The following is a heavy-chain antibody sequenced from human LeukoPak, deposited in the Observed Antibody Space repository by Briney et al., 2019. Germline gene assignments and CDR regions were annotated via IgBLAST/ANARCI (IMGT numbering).Heavy chain of an antibody. CDR3: ARGLGYCSSTSCYAGTFVWFDP. J-gene: IGHJ5*02. CDR1: GGSFSGYC. V-gene: IGHV4-34*01. CDR2: INHSGST. D-gene: IGHD2-2*01. Sequence: PSETLSLTCAVYGGSFSGYCWSWIRQPPGKGLEWIGEINHSGSTNYNPSLKSRVTISVDTSKNQFSLKLSSVTAADTAVYYCARGLGYCSSTSCYAGTFVWFDPWGQGTLVTVSS.